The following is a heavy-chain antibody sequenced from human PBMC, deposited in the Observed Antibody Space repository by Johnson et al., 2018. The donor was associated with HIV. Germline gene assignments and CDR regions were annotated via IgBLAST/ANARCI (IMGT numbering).Heavy chain of an antibody. CDR1: GFTVSSNY. CDR3: ARGLIDYGDSQAFDI. D-gene: IGHD4-17*01. Sequence: QVQLVESGGGLVQPGGSLRLSCAASGFTVSSNYMSWVRQAPGKGLEWVAVISYDGSNKYYADSVKGRFTISRDNSKNTLYLQMNSLRAEDTAVYYCARGLIDYGDSQAFDIWGQGTMVTVSS. J-gene: IGHJ3*02. V-gene: IGHV3-30*03. CDR2: ISYDGSNK.